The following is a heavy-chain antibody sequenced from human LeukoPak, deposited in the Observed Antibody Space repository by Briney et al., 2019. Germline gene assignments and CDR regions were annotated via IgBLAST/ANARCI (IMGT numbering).Heavy chain of an antibody. J-gene: IGHJ5*02. V-gene: IGHV4-59*12. CDR2: IYCSGST. CDR1: GGSIGKYH. D-gene: IGHD6-13*01. Sequence: SETLSLTCSVSGGSIGKYHWTWIRQPPGKGLEWIGYIYCSGSTYYNPSLKSRVTISVDTSKNQFSLKLSSVTAADTAVYYCARRGSSRRWFDPWGQGTLVTVSS. CDR3: ARRGSSRRWFDP.